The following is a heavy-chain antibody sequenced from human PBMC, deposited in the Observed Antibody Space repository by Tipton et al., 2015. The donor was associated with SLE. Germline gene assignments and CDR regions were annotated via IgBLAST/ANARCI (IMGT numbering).Heavy chain of an antibody. V-gene: IGHV4-4*07. CDR3: ARGDDILTDNWFNS. Sequence: TLSLTCTVSGDSICDSYWNWVRQPAGKGLEWIGRIYTNRDFNYNPSLQSRVSMSVDTSKSQFSLELTSVTVADTAVYYCARGDDILTDNWFNSWGQGTLVTVSS. CDR1: GDSICDSY. D-gene: IGHD3-9*01. CDR2: IYTNRDF. J-gene: IGHJ5*01.